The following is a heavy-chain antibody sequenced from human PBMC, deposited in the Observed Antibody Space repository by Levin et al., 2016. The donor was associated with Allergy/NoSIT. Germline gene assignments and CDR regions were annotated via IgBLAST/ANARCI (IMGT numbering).Heavy chain of an antibody. CDR3: AHRGWFGELGDGMDV. D-gene: IGHD3-10*01. J-gene: IGHJ6*02. CDR2: IYWNDDK. V-gene: IGHV2-5*01. Sequence: WIRQPPGKALEWLALIYWNDDKRYSPSLKSRLTITKDTSKNQVVLTMTNMDPVDTATYYCAHRGWFGELGDGMDVWGQGTTVTVSS.